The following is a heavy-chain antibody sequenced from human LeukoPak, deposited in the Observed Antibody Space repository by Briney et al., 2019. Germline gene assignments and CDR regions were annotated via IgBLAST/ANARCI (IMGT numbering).Heavy chain of an antibody. CDR1: GFTFSNYG. Sequence: GRSLRLSGAASGFTFSNYGMPWVRQAPGKGLEWVAVIWYDGSNEYYADSVKGRFTISRDNSKNTLYLQMNSLRAEDTAVYNCARGGRYCSSSSCHLGDYWGQGTLVTVSS. CDR2: IWYDGSNE. V-gene: IGHV3-33*01. CDR3: ARGGRYCSSSSCHLGDY. D-gene: IGHD2-2*01. J-gene: IGHJ4*02.